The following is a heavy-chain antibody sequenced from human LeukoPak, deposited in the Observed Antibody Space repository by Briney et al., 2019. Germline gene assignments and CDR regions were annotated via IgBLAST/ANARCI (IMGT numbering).Heavy chain of an antibody. CDR3: ASQTHFDWELPPFDY. J-gene: IGHJ4*02. V-gene: IGHV4-39*01. CDR2: IYYSGST. CDR1: GGSISNSSYY. Sequence: PSETLSLTCTVSGGSISNSSYYWGWIRQPPGKGLEWIGSIYYSGSTYYNPSLKSRVTISVDTSKNQFSLKLSSVTAADTAVYYCASQTHFDWELPPFDYWGQGTLVTVSS. D-gene: IGHD1-26*01.